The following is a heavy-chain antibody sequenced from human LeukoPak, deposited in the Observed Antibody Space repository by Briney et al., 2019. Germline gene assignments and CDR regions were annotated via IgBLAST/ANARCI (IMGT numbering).Heavy chain of an antibody. CDR2: ISSGGSPI. D-gene: IGHD3-10*01. CDR1: GFTFSGYS. Sequence: HPGGSLRLSCAASGFTFSGYSMNWVRQAPGKGLEWVSYISSGGSPIYYADSVKGRFTISRDNAKNSLYLQMNSLRAEDTAVYYCARGGVYYGAQEIDYWGQGTLVTVSS. J-gene: IGHJ4*02. V-gene: IGHV3-48*04. CDR3: ARGGVYYGAQEIDY.